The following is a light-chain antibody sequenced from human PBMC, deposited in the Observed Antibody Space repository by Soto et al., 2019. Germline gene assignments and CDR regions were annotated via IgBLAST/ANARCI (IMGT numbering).Light chain of an antibody. CDR3: SSYTSSSTLGAV. CDR2: EVS. V-gene: IGLV2-14*01. Sequence: QPVLTQPASVSGSPGQSITISCTGTSSDVGGYNYVSWYQQHPGKAPKLMIYEVSNRPSGVSNRFSGSKSGNTASLTISGLQAEDEADYYCSSYTSSSTLGAVFGGGTKLTVL. J-gene: IGLJ2*01. CDR1: SSDVGGYNY.